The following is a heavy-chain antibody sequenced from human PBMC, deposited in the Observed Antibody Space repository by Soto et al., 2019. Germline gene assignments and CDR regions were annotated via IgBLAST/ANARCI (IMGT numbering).Heavy chain of an antibody. D-gene: IGHD3-22*01. J-gene: IGHJ5*02. CDR2: IIPIFGTA. CDR3: ARDNVGYYYDSSSSSWFDP. CDR1: GGTFSSYA. Sequence: QVQLVQSGAEVKKPGSSVKVSCKASGGTFSSYAISWVRQAPGQGLEWMGGIIPIFGTANYAEKFQGRVTITADESTSTAYMELSNLRYEDTAVYYWARDNVGYYYDSSSSSWFDPWGQGTLVTVSS. V-gene: IGHV1-69*01.